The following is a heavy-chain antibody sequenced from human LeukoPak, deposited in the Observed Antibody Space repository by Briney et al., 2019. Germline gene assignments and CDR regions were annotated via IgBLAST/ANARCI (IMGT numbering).Heavy chain of an antibody. CDR2: IYPGDSDT. J-gene: IGHJ4*02. CDR3: ARRVSVRGYSSSWVDY. Sequence: GESLKISCKGSGYSFTSYWIGWVRQMPGKGLEWMWVIYPGDSDTRYSPSFQGQVTISADKSISTAYLQWSSLKASDTAMYYCARRVSVRGYSSSWVDYWGQGTLVTVSS. CDR1: GYSFTSYW. D-gene: IGHD6-13*01. V-gene: IGHV5-51*01.